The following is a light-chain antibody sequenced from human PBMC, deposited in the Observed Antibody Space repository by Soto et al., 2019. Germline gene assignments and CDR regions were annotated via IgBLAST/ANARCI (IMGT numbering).Light chain of an antibody. V-gene: IGKV1-39*01. CDR1: QRIASY. Sequence: DIQMTQSPSSLSASVGDRVTITCRASQRIASYLNWYQQKPGKAPKLLIYAASNLQSGVPSRFGGGGSGTEFTLTISSLQPDDFAIYYCQQYINYPWTFGQGTKVDIK. J-gene: IGKJ1*01. CDR2: AAS. CDR3: QQYINYPWT.